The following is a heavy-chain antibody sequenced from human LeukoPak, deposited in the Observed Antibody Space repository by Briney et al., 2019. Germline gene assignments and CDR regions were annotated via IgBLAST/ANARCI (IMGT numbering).Heavy chain of an antibody. V-gene: IGHV3-23*01. D-gene: IGHD3-3*01. J-gene: IGHJ4*02. Sequence: GGSLRLSCAASGFTFSSYAMSWVRQAPGKGLEWVSAISGSGGSTYYADSVKGRFTISRDNSKNTLYLQMNSLRAEDMAVYYCATGGGYYPLYYFDYWGQGTLVTVSS. CDR1: GFTFSSYA. CDR3: ATGGGYYPLYYFDY. CDR2: ISGSGGST.